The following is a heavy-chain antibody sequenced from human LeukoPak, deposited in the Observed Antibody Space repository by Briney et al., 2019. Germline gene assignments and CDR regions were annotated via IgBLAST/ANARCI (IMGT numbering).Heavy chain of an antibody. CDR2: ISYDGSNK. CDR1: GFTFSSYA. Sequence: GGSLRLSCAASGFTFSSYAMSWVRQAPGKGLEWVAVISYDGSNKYYADSVKGRFTISRDNSKNTLHLQMSSLRAEDTAVYYCAKDSGGYTYIFDHWGQGTLVTVSS. D-gene: IGHD5-18*01. J-gene: IGHJ4*02. CDR3: AKDSGGYTYIFDH. V-gene: IGHV3-30*18.